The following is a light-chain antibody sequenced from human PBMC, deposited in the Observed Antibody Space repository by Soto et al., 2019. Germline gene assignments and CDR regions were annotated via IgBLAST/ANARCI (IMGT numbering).Light chain of an antibody. CDR2: DVS. CDR3: SSYTSSSKVL. V-gene: IGLV2-14*03. CDR1: SSDVGGYNY. Sequence: QSALTQPASVSGSPGQSITISCTGTSSDVGGYNYVSGYQQHPGKAPKLMIHDVSKRPSGISDRFSGSKSGNTASLTISGLRSADEADYYCSSYTSSSKVLFGGGTKLTVL. J-gene: IGLJ2*01.